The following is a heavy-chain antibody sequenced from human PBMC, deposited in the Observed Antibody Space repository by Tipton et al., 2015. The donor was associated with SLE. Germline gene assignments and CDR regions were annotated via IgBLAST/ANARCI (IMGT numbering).Heavy chain of an antibody. V-gene: IGHV3-21*01. J-gene: IGHJ6*04. Sequence: GSLRLSCAASGFTFSSYGMNWVRQAPGKGLEWVSSISSSSSYIYYADSVKGRFTISRDNAKNSLYLQMNSLRAEDTAVYYCARDQKRGMDVWGKGTTVTVSS. CDR2: ISSSSSYI. CDR3: ARDQKRGMDV. CDR1: GFTFSSYG.